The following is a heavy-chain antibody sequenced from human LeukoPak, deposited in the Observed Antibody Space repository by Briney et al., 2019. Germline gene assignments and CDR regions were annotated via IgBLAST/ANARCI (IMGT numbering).Heavy chain of an antibody. J-gene: IGHJ4*02. Sequence: GGSLRLSCAASGFTFSSYAMSWVRQAPGKGLEWVSAISGSGGSTYYADSVKGRFTISRDNSKNTLYPQMNSLRAEDTAVYYCAKDLGYSGYFGYWGQGTLVTVSS. V-gene: IGHV3-23*01. CDR3: AKDLGYSGYFGY. CDR2: ISGSGGST. CDR1: GFTFSSYA. D-gene: IGHD5-12*01.